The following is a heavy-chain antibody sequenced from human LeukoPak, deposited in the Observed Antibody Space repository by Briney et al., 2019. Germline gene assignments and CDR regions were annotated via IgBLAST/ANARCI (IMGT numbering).Heavy chain of an antibody. CDR2: TYYTSKWYN. Sequence: SQTLPLTCAISGDSVSSNIVAWNWIRQSPSRGLEWLGRTYYTSKWYNDYATTVKSRMTLNADTAKNQVSLQLNSVTPEDTAVYYCAREIRNSFDIWGQGTVVIVSS. CDR3: AREIRNSFDI. V-gene: IGHV6-1*01. J-gene: IGHJ3*02. CDR1: GDSVSSNIVA. D-gene: IGHD2/OR15-2a*01.